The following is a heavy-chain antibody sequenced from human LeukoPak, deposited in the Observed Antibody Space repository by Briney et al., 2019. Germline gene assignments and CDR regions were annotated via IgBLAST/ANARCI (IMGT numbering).Heavy chain of an antibody. CDR3: TSYTTGTTLVEY. CDR2: IKSKTDGGTT. Sequence: GGSLRLSCAASGFTFSNAWMSWVRQAPGKGLQWVGRIKSKTDGGTTDYAAPVKGRFTISRDDSKNMLYLQMNSLKTEDTAVYYCTSYTTGTTLVEYWGQGTLVTVSS. CDR1: GFTFSNAW. D-gene: IGHD1-1*01. V-gene: IGHV3-15*01. J-gene: IGHJ4*02.